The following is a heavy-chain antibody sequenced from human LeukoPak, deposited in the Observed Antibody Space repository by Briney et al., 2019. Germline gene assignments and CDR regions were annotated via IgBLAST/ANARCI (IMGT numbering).Heavy chain of an antibody. CDR2: IKYDGGEK. D-gene: IGHD3-9*01. V-gene: IGHV3-7*03. CDR1: GFTFSSFW. J-gene: IGHJ4*02. Sequence: GGSLRLSCAASGFTFSSFWMSWVRQAPGKGLEWVANIKYDGGEKFYVDSVKGRFTISRDNAKNSLYLQMNILSAEDTAVYYCASSPYRRRYFDYWGPGTLVTVSS. CDR3: ASSPYRRRYFDY.